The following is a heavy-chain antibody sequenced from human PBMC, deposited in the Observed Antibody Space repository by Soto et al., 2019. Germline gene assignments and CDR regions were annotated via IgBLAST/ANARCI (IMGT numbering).Heavy chain of an antibody. V-gene: IGHV3-23*01. CDR1: GFTFSSYA. D-gene: IGHD2-15*01. CDR2: ISDTGGST. J-gene: IGHJ4*02. CDR3: AKVGELAVGGFDY. Sequence: GGSLRLSCAASGFTFSSYAMSWVRQAPGKGLEWVSRISDTGGSTYYADSVKGRFTISRDSSKNTLYLQMYSLRADDTAIYYCAKVGELAVGGFDYWGQGTLVTVSS.